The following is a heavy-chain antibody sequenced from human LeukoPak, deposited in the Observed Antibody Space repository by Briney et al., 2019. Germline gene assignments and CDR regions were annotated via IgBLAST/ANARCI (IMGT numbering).Heavy chain of an antibody. V-gene: IGHV4-39*01. Sequence: TSETLSLTCTLSGGSINSSSYSWGWVRQPPGKGLEGIGSIYYRGSTYYNPSLKSRVPLSVDPPKNQLSMKLRSVTAAVSAVYYCAGRPIAFSGGWHSGVDYWGQGIPVIVSS. CDR2: IYYRGST. CDR1: GGSINSSSYS. J-gene: IGHJ4*02. D-gene: IGHD6-19*01. CDR3: AGRPIAFSGGWHSGVDY.